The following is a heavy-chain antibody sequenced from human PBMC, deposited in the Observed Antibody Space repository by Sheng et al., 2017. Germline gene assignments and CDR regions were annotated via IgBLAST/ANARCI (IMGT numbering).Heavy chain of an antibody. J-gene: IGHJ3*02. V-gene: IGHV1-69*13. D-gene: IGHD1-26*01. CDR2: IIPIFGTA. CDR3: ARDRGAKDAFDI. Sequence: QVQLVQSGAEVKKPGSSVKVSCRASGGTFSSNGISWVXQAPGQGLEWMGGIIPIFGTANYAQKFQGRVTNTADESTSTAYMELSSLRSDDTAVYYCARDRGAKDAFDIWGQGTMVTVSS. CDR1: GGTFSSNG.